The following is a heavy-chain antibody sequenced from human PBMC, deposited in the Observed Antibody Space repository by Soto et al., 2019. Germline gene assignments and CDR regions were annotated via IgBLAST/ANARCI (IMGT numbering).Heavy chain of an antibody. Sequence: SETLSLTCAVSGGSFSGYYWNWIRQPPGKGLEWLGEISRSGSATYNPSLKGRVTMSVDTSRNQISLNVTSVTAADTAVYYCARGPLMTYYYNSRSRDRGYFDFWRQGTLGT. D-gene: IGHD3-10*01. CDR3: ARGPLMTYYYNSRSRDRGYFDF. J-gene: IGHJ4*02. CDR1: GGSFSGYY. CDR2: ISRSGSA. V-gene: IGHV4-34*01.